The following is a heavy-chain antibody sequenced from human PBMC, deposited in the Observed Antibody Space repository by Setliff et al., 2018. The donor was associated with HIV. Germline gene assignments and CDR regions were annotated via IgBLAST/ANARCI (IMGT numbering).Heavy chain of an antibody. CDR3: ARENYYVIEY. Sequence: GSLRLSCAGSGFTFSSYAMSWVRQAPGKGLEWVSTISTSGANTYDADSMKGRFTISRDNSKNTLYLQMNSLTAEDTAVYYCARENYYVIEYWGQGTLVTVS. J-gene: IGHJ4*02. D-gene: IGHD3-10*02. CDR2: ISTSGANT. V-gene: IGHV3-23*01. CDR1: GFTFSSYA.